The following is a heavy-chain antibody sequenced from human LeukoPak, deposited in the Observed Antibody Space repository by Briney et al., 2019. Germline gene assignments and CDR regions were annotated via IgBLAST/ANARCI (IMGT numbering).Heavy chain of an antibody. CDR1: GYTFTSYG. D-gene: IGHD3-10*01. V-gene: IGHV1-18*01. Sequence: ASVKVSCKASGYTFTSYGISWVRQAPGQGLEWMGWISAYNGNTNYAQKLQGRVTMTTDTSTSTAYMELRSLRSDDTAVYYCARSDIWFGELFTYYFDYWGQGTLVTVSS. CDR2: ISAYNGNT. CDR3: ARSDIWFGELFTYYFDY. J-gene: IGHJ4*02.